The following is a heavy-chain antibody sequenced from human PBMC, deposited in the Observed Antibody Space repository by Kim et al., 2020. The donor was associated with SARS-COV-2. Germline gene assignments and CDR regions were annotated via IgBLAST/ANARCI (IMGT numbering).Heavy chain of an antibody. D-gene: IGHD1-26*01. CDR2: IYPGDSDT. CDR3: ARPAYGGSYYGAFDI. CDR1: GYSFTSYW. V-gene: IGHV5-51*01. J-gene: IGHJ3*02. Sequence: GESLKISCQGSGYSFTSYWIGWVRQMPGRGLEWMGSIYPGDSDTRYSPSFQGQVTISADKSISTAYLQWSSLKASDTAMYYCARPAYGGSYYGAFDIWGQGTMVTVSS.